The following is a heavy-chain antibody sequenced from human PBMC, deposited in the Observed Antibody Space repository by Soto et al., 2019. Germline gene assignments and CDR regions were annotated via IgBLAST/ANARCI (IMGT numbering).Heavy chain of an antibody. J-gene: IGHJ4*02. CDR2: IYYSGST. V-gene: IGHV4-59*01. CDR1: GGSISSYY. CDR3: ARRYGRNVDY. D-gene: IGHD1-1*01. Sequence: QVQLQESGPGLVKPSETLSLTCTVSGGSISSYYWSWIRQPPGKGLEWIGYIYYSGSTNYNPPLKRRVTISVATSKNQFSLKLSSVPAADTAVYYGARRYGRNVDYWGQGTLVTVSS.